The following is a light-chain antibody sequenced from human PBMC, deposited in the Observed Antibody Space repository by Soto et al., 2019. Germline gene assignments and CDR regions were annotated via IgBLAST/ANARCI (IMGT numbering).Light chain of an antibody. CDR1: QSVSSY. CDR3: QQRSNWPPYT. CDR2: DAS. Sequence: EIVLTQSPATLSLSPGERATLSCRASQSVSSYLAWYQQKPGQAPRLRIYDASNKATGIPARFSGSGSGTDFTLTISSLEPEDFAFYYCQQRSNWPPYTFGQGTKLDIK. J-gene: IGKJ2*01. V-gene: IGKV3-11*01.